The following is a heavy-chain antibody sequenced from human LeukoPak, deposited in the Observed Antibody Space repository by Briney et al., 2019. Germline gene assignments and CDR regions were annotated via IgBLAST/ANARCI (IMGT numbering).Heavy chain of an antibody. D-gene: IGHD4-23*01. CDR1: GFTFSDYY. CDR3: ARDTYSRWQTDY. V-gene: IGHV3-11*06. CDR2: ISHSSGFT. Sequence: PGGSLRLSCAASGFTFSDYYMSWIRQAPGQGLEWVAYISHSSGFTNYADSVKGRFAISRDNAKNSLYLQMNSLRAEDTAVYYCARDTYSRWQTDYWGQGTLVTVSS. J-gene: IGHJ4*02.